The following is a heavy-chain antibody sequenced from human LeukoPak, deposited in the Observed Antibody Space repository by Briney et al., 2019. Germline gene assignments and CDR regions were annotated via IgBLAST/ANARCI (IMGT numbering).Heavy chain of an antibody. CDR2: IYYSGST. D-gene: IGHD3-22*01. CDR3: ARHNYYDSSGYTEYFQH. V-gene: IGHV4-59*08. J-gene: IGHJ1*01. Sequence: PSETLSLTCTVSGGSISSYYWSWIRQPPGKGLEWIGYIYYSGSTNYNPSLKSRVTISVDTSKNQFSLKLSSVTAADTAVYHCARHNYYDSSGYTEYFQHWGQGTLVTVSS. CDR1: GGSISSYY.